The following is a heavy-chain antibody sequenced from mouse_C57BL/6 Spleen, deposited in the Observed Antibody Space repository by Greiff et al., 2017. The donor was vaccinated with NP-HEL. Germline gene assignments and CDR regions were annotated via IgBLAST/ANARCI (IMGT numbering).Heavy chain of an antibody. V-gene: IGHV1-19*01. J-gene: IGHJ1*03. D-gene: IGHD2-4*01. CDR3: ARWGLRRYFDV. CDR2: INPYNGGT. Sequence: VQLQQSGPVLVKPGASVKMSCKASGYTFTDYYMNWVKQSHGKSLEWIGVINPYNGGTSYNQKFKGKATLTVDKSSSTAYMELNSLTSEDSAVYYCARWGLRRYFDVWGTGTTVTVSS. CDR1: GYTFTDYY.